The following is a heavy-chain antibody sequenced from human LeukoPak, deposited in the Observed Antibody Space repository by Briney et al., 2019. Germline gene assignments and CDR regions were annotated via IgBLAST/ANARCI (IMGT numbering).Heavy chain of an antibody. Sequence: ASVKVSCKGSGYNFDRYGVNWVQQAPGQGLEWVGWISTYNGNTFYAQKFEGRVTMTTDTSTSTAYMELSSLRSEDTAVYYCASTPIEDSYGHNYYYYYGMDVWGQGTTVTVSS. CDR1: GYNFDRYG. CDR2: ISTYNGNT. CDR3: ASTPIEDSYGHNYYYYYGMDV. J-gene: IGHJ6*02. D-gene: IGHD5-18*01. V-gene: IGHV1-18*04.